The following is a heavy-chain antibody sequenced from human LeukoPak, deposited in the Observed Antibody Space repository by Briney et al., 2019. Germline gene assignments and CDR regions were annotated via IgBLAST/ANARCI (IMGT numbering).Heavy chain of an antibody. CDR3: ARTSSSSGVYYFDY. V-gene: IGHV5-51*01. CDR2: IYPGDSETS. Sequence: GESLKISCKGSGYSFTSYWIGWVRQMPGKGPAWMGFIYPGDSETSRYSPSFQGQVTISADKSITTAYLQWSSLKASDTAMYYCARTSSSSGVYYFDYWGQGTLVTVSS. D-gene: IGHD6-6*01. J-gene: IGHJ4*02. CDR1: GYSFTSYW.